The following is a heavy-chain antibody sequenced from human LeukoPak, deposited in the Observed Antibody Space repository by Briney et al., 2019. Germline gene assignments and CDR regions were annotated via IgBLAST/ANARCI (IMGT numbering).Heavy chain of an antibody. V-gene: IGHV1-69*06. CDR3: AKRSALRYYYMDV. CDR2: IIPIFGTA. J-gene: IGHJ6*03. CDR1: GYTFTSYD. Sequence: ASVKVSCKASGYTFTSYDINWVRQATGQGLEWMGGIIPIFGTANYAQKFQGRVTITADKSTSTAYMELSSLRSEDTAVYYCAKRSALRYYYMDVWGKGTTVTVSS.